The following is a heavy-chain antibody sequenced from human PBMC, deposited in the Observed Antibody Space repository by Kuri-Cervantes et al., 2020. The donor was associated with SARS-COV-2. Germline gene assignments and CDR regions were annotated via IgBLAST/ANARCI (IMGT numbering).Heavy chain of an antibody. J-gene: IGHJ3*02. CDR2: ISYDGNNE. CDR1: GFTFSSCA. Sequence: GESLKISCAASGFTFSSCAMHWVRLAPGKGLEWVAFISYDGNNEYYADSVRGRFTISRDNAKNSLYLQMNSLRAEDTAVYYCANIIVVVPAAISEGAFDIWGQGTMVTVSS. D-gene: IGHD2-2*01. CDR3: ANIIVVVPAAISEGAFDI. V-gene: IGHV3-30*07.